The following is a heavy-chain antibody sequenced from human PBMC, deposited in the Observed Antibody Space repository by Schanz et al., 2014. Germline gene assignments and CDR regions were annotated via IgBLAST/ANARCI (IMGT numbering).Heavy chain of an antibody. Sequence: EVQLLESGGGLVQPGGSLRLSCAASGFTFSSNAMCWVRQAPGKGLEWVSTITSNGGGTYYADSVKGRFTISRDNAKNTLYLQMNSLRVEDTAEYYCAKNWKRHHITARPACSAGMDAWRHGPTVTVSS. CDR3: AKNWKRHHITARPACSAGMDA. D-gene: IGHD6-6*01. V-gene: IGHV3-23*01. CDR1: GFTFSSNA. CDR2: ITSNGGGT. J-gene: IGHJ6*02.